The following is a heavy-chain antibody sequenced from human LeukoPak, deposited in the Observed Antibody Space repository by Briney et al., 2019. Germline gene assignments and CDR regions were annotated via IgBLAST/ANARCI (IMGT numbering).Heavy chain of an antibody. V-gene: IGHV3-23*01. Sequence: GGSLRLSCSASGFIFSNHAVHWVRQAPGKGLEWVSAISGSGGSTYYADSVKGRFTISRDNSKNTLYLQMNSLRAEDTAVYYCAKYSVVTPFDYWGQGTLVTVSS. CDR1: GFIFSNHA. D-gene: IGHD3-22*01. CDR2: ISGSGGST. CDR3: AKYSVVTPFDY. J-gene: IGHJ4*02.